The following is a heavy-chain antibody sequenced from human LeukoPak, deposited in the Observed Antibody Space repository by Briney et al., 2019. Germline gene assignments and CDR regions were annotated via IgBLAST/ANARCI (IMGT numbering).Heavy chain of an antibody. V-gene: IGHV3-23*01. CDR3: ARARFLEWTFFDI. CDR1: GFTFSSYG. CDR2: ISGLGDNT. J-gene: IGHJ3*02. D-gene: IGHD3-3*01. Sequence: GGSLRLSCAASGFTFSSYGMSWVRQAPGKGLEWVSGISGLGDNTYYVDSVKGRFTISRDNAKNTQYLQIDSLRVEDTAVYYCARARFLEWTFFDIWGQGTMVTVSS.